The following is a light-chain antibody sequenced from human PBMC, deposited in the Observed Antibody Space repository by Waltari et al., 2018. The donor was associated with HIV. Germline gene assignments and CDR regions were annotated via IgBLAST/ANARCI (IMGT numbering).Light chain of an antibody. CDR3: QHRSSWPRGT. CDR1: KSISSY. Sequence: EIVLTQSPATLSLSPGERATLSCRASKSISSYLAWYQQKPGQAPRLLIYDASNRATGIPARFSGSGSATDFTLTISSLEPEDFAVYYCQHRSSWPRGTFGQGTKLEIK. J-gene: IGKJ2*01. CDR2: DAS. V-gene: IGKV3-11*01.